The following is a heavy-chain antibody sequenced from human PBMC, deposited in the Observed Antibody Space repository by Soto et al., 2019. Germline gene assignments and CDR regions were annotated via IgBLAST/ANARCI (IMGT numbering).Heavy chain of an antibody. J-gene: IGHJ5*02. CDR3: AKSPSIAVAVYS. CDR1: TFTFSNYA. Sequence: PGGSLRLSCAASTFTFSNYAMSWVRQAPGKGLEWVSAISDSGGHTYYADSVKGRFTISRDNSKNTLYLQMNSLRAEDTAVYFCAKSPSIAVAVYSWGQGTMVTVSS. V-gene: IGHV3-23*01. D-gene: IGHD6-19*01. CDR2: ISDSGGHT.